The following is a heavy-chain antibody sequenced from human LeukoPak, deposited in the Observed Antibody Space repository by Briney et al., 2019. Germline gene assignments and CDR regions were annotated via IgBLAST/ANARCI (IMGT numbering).Heavy chain of an antibody. CDR1: GYTFTSYY. D-gene: IGHD3-16*01. CDR3: ARALYDYVWGNDAFDI. Sequence: ASVKVSCKASGYTFTSYYMHWVRQAPGQGLEWMGRINPNSGGTNYAQKFQGRVTMTRDTSISTAYMELSRLRSDDTAVYYCARALYDYVWGNDAFDIWGQGTMVTVSS. J-gene: IGHJ3*02. CDR2: INPNSGGT. V-gene: IGHV1-2*06.